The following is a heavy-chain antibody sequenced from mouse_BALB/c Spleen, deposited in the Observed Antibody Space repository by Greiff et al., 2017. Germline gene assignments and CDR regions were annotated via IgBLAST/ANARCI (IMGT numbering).Heavy chain of an antibody. V-gene: IGHV5-4*02. J-gene: IGHJ3*01. Sequence: EVQLVESGGGLVKPGGSLKLSCAASGFTFSDYYMYWVRQTPEKRLEWVATISDGGSYTYYPDSVKGRFTISRDNAKNNLYLQMSSLKSEDTAMYYCARHYYGSSYWFAYWGQGTLVTVSA. CDR3: ARHYYGSSYWFAY. CDR1: GFTFSDYY. D-gene: IGHD1-1*01. CDR2: ISDGGSYT.